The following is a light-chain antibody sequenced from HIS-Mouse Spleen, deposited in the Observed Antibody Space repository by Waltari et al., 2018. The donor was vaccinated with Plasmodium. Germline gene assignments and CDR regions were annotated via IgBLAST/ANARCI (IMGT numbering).Light chain of an antibody. CDR1: QSISSW. Sequence: DIQMTQSPSTLSASVGDRVTITCRASQSISSWLAWYQQKPGKAPKRLIYKASSLESGVPSRFSGSGSGTEFTLTISSLQRDDFATYYCQQYNSYSWTFGQGTKVEIK. CDR2: KAS. J-gene: IGKJ1*01. V-gene: IGKV1-5*03. CDR3: QQYNSYSWT.